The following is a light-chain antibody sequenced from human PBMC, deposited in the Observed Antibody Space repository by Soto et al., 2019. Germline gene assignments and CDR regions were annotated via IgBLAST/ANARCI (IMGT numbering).Light chain of an antibody. CDR1: SSDVGNYNY. Sequence: QSALTQPPSASGSPGQSVTISCTGTSSDVGNYNYVSWYQQHPGKAPKLMIYEVTKRPSGVPDRFSGSKSGNTASLTVSGLQAEDEADYYCSSYAGSKTLFGRGTKVTVL. J-gene: IGLJ3*02. CDR3: SSYAGSKTL. CDR2: EVT. V-gene: IGLV2-8*01.